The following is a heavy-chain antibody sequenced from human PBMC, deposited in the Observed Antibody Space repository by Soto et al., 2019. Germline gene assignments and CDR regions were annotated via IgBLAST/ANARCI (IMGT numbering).Heavy chain of an antibody. J-gene: IGHJ4*02. V-gene: IGHV4-59*08. CDR3: ARLEGLATISYYFDF. Sequence: PSETLSLTCTVSGASIGSSYWSWIRQPPGKGLEWMGYIFYRGSANYNPSLNTRVSISVDKSKNQFSLKLSSVTAADSAVYFCARLEGLATISYYFDFWGPGALVTVSS. CDR2: IFYRGSA. CDR1: GASIGSSY. D-gene: IGHD5-12*01.